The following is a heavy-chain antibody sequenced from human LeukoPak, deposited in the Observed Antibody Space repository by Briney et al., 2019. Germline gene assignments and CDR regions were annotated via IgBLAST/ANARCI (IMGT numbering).Heavy chain of an antibody. D-gene: IGHD3-9*01. CDR1: GFPFSSYA. V-gene: IGHV3-23*01. CDR2: MSDSGSAT. CDR3: ARVRDILTGFYVHYFDS. J-gene: IGHJ4*02. Sequence: GGSLRLSCAASGFPFSSYAMAWVRQAPGKGLEWVSSMSDSGSATYYADSVKGRFTISRDSSQNTLYLQMNSLRAEDTALYYCARVRDILTGFYVHYFDSWGQGTLLTVSS.